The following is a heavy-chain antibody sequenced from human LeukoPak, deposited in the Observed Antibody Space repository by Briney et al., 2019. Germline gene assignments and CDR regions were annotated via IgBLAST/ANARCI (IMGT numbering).Heavy chain of an antibody. D-gene: IGHD2-2*01. Sequence: GGSLRLSCAASGFTSRSYRMSWVRQAPGKGLEWVANIKEDANEEYYVDSVRGRLIISRDNAKNSLFLQMYSLRADDTAVYYCARAGYCTSNSCYSPNFYYMDVWGKGTTVAVSS. J-gene: IGHJ6*03. CDR2: IKEDANEE. CDR3: ARAGYCTSNSCYSPNFYYMDV. CDR1: GFTSRSYR. V-gene: IGHV3-7*01.